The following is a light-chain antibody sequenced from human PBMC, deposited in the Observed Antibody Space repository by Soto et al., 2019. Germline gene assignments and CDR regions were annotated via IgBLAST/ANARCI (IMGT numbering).Light chain of an antibody. CDR2: DVS. CDR3: SSYTTSSTAV. V-gene: IGLV2-14*01. J-gene: IGLJ2*01. CDR1: SSDIGGYNY. Sequence: QSALTQPASVSGSPGQSITISCTGTSSDIGGYNYVSWYQQHPGKAPKLIIYDVSNRPSGVSNRFSGSKSGNAASLTISGLQAEDEADYSCSSYTTSSTAVFGGGTKVTVL.